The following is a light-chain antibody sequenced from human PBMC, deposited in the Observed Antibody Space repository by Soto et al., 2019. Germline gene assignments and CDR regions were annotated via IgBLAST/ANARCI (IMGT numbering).Light chain of an antibody. J-gene: IGKJ4*01. CDR2: GAS. CDR3: QQYNNWPLT. Sequence: EIVMTQSPATLSVSPGERATLSCRASQSVGSNLAWLQQKPGRAPRLLIYGASTRATGIPARFSGSGSGTEFTLTLSSLQSEDFAVYYCQQYNNWPLTFGGGTKVEIK. CDR1: QSVGSN. V-gene: IGKV3-15*01.